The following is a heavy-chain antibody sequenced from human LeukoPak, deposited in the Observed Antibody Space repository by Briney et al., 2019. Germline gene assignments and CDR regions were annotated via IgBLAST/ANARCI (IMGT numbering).Heavy chain of an antibody. CDR1: EFTFSIYA. CDR3: AKEGSDWSQFDY. D-gene: IGHD6-19*01. V-gene: IGHV3-23*01. Sequence: GGSLRLSCAASEFTFSIYAMSWVRQAPGKGLEWVSVISGSGGSTYYADSVKGRFTISRDNSKNTLYLQMNSLRAEDTAVYYCAKEGSDWSQFDYWGQGTLVTVSS. J-gene: IGHJ4*02. CDR2: ISGSGGST.